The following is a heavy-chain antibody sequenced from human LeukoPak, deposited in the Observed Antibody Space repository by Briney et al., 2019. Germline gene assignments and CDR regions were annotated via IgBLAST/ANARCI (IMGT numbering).Heavy chain of an antibody. J-gene: IGHJ4*02. CDR3: ASWGPDGDYEEDGYFDY. Sequence: GGSLRLSCAASGFTFSSYSMNWVRQAPGKGLEWVSSISSSSSYIYYADSVKGRFTISRDNSKNTLYLQMNSLRAEDTAVYYCASWGPDGDYEEDGYFDYWGQGTLVTVSS. V-gene: IGHV3-21*04. CDR2: ISSSSSYI. CDR1: GFTFSSYS. D-gene: IGHD4-17*01.